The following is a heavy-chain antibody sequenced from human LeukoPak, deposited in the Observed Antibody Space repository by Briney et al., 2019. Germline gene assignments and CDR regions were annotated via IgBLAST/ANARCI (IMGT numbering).Heavy chain of an antibody. CDR1: GFMFSDYY. CDR2: ISSSGSTI. CDR3: ARDFSYYYDSSGYYYDYAFDI. V-gene: IGHV3-11*01. J-gene: IGHJ3*02. D-gene: IGHD3-22*01. Sequence: GGSLRLSCAASGFMFSDYYISWIRQAPGKGLEWVSYISSSGSTISYADSVKGRFTISRDNAKNSLYLQMNSLRAEDTAAYYCARDFSYYYDSSGYYYDYAFDIWGQGTMVTVSS.